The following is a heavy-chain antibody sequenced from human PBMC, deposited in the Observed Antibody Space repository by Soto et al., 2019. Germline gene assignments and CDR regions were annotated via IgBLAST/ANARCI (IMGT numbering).Heavy chain of an antibody. CDR2: ISGSGGST. CDR1: GFTFSSYA. J-gene: IGHJ3*02. CDR3: ARGSPDAFDI. Sequence: PGGSLRLSCAASGFTFSSYAMSWVRQAPGKGLEWVSAISGSGGSTYYADSVKGRFTMTRNTSISTAYMELSSLRSEDTAVYYCARGSPDAFDIWGQGTMVTVSS. V-gene: IGHV3-23*01.